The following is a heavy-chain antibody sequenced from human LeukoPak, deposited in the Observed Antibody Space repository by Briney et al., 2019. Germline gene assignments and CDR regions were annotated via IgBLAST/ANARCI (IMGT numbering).Heavy chain of an antibody. J-gene: IGHJ4*02. CDR3: ARASSEYYRNYYFDY. Sequence: SETLSLTCAVYGASFSGYYWSWIRQPPGKGLEWIGEINHSGSTDYNPSLKSRVTISVDTSKNQFSLKLSSVTAADTAVYYCARASSEYYRNYYFDYWGQGTLVTVSS. CDR2: INHSGST. V-gene: IGHV4-34*01. D-gene: IGHD3-22*01. CDR1: GASFSGYY.